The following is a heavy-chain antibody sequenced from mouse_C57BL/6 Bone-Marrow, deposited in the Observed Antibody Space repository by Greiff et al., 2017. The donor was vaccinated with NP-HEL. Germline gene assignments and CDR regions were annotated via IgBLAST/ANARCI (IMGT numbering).Heavy chain of an antibody. CDR2: IYPGGGST. CDR1: GYTFTNYW. J-gene: IGHJ1*03. CDR3: ARRITTVVARGWYFDV. V-gene: IGHV1-63*01. D-gene: IGHD1-1*01. Sequence: VQLQQSGAELVRPGTSVKMSCKASGYTFTNYWIGWAKQRPGHGLEWIGDIYPGGGSTNYNEKFKSKATLTVDKSSSTAYMQLSSLTSEDSAVYYCARRITTVVARGWYFDVWGTGTTVTVSS.